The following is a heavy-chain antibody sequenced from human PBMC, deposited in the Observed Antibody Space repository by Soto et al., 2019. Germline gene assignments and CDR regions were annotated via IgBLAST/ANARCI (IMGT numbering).Heavy chain of an antibody. CDR3: ARGLGGSYFPFDF. J-gene: IGHJ4*02. D-gene: IGHD1-26*01. V-gene: IGHV1-3*01. CDR2: INAGNGNT. CDR1: GYTFTSYA. Sequence: ASVKVSCKASGYTFTSYAMHWVRQAPGQRLEWMGWINAGNGNTKYSPNLQGRVSITADESTSTVFMELSSLTFEDTAVYYCARGLGGSYFPFDFWGQGTLVTVSS.